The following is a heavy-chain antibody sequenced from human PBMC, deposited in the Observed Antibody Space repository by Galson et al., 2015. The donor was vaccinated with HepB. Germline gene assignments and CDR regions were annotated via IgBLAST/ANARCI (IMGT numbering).Heavy chain of an antibody. CDR2: IWHDGQYR. CDR3: VRSHYYESWFDP. CDR1: GFVSKTYG. V-gene: IGHV3-33*03. D-gene: IGHD3-22*01. J-gene: IGHJ5*02. Sequence: SLRLSCAVSGFVSKTYGIHWVRHSPDRGLEWVAVIWHDGQYRGYADSVKGRFTISSDNSESTHFLHLSSLRLEDTAIYYCVRSHYYESWFDPWGQGTLVTVSS.